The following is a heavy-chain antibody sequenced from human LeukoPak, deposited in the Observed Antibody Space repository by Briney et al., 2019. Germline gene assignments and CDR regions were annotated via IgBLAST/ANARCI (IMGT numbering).Heavy chain of an antibody. CDR2: ISSSSSYI. V-gene: IGHV3-21*01. J-gene: IGHJ4*02. CDR1: GFTFSSYS. D-gene: IGHD3-10*01. CDR3: ARAGSGSYGNDY. Sequence: PGGSLRLSCAASGFTFSSYSMNWVRQAPGKGLEWVSSISSSSSYIYYADSVKGRFTISRDNAKNSLYLQMNSLRAEDTAVYYCARAGSGSYGNDYWGQGTLVTVSS.